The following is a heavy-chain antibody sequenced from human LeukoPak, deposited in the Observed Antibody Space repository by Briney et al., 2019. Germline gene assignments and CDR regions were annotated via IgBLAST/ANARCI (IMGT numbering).Heavy chain of an antibody. Sequence: ASVKVSCKASGYTFTGYYMHWVRQAPGQGLEWMGWINPNSGGTNYAQKFQGRVTMTKDTSISTAYMDLSRLRSDDTAVYYCARQAPGGPVRYWGQGTLLTVSS. J-gene: IGHJ4*02. D-gene: IGHD3-10*01. V-gene: IGHV1-2*02. CDR2: INPNSGGT. CDR3: ARQAPGGPVRY. CDR1: GYTFTGYY.